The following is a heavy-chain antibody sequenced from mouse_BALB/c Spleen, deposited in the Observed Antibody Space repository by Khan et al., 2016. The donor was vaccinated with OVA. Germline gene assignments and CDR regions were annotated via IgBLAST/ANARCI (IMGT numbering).Heavy chain of an antibody. Sequence: VQLQQSGPDLVKPGASVKMSCKASGYTFTNYVMQWVKQKPGQGLEWIGYINPDNDGIRYNEKFKDKATLTSDKSSSTAYLELSSLTSEDSAVYYCAREASNCDFSFAYWGQGTLVTVSA. CDR1: GYTFTNYV. D-gene: IGHD4-1*01. CDR3: AREASNCDFSFAY. CDR2: INPDNDGI. J-gene: IGHJ3*01. V-gene: IGHV1S136*01.